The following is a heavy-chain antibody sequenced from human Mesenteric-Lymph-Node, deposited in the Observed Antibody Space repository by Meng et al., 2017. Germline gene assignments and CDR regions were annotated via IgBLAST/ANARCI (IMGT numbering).Heavy chain of an antibody. CDR2: IYHSGST. Sequence: QLQLPESGSGLVKPSQTLSLTCAVSGGSISSGGFSWRWVRQPPGKGLEWIGEIYHSGSTNYNPSLKSRVTISVDKSKNQFSLNLSSVTAADTAVYYCARVGQWLPIDYWGQGTLVTVSS. CDR1: GGSISSGGFS. V-gene: IGHV4-30-2*01. J-gene: IGHJ4*02. D-gene: IGHD6-19*01. CDR3: ARVGQWLPIDY.